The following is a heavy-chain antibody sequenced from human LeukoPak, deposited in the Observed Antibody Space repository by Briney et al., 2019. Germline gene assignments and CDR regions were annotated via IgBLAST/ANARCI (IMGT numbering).Heavy chain of an antibody. Sequence: QAGGSLRLSCAASGFTFSSYAMSWVRQAPGKGLEWVSAISGSGDSTYYGDSMKGRFTISRDNSKNTLYLQMNSLRAEDTAVYYCAKTRPLDSSSWSHGDYWGQGTLVTVSS. CDR2: ISGSGDST. CDR1: GFTFSSYA. D-gene: IGHD6-13*01. J-gene: IGHJ4*02. CDR3: AKTRPLDSSSWSHGDY. V-gene: IGHV3-23*01.